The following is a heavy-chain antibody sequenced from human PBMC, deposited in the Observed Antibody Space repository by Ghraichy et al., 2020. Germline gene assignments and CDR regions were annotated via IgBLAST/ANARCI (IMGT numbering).Heavy chain of an antibody. CDR2: INSDGSST. CDR1: GFTLSSYW. CDR3: ARDSGSCDAFDF. Sequence: GGSLRLSCAASGFTLSSYWIHWVRQAPGKGLVWVSRINSDGSSTSYADSVRGRFTISRDNVKNTLHLQMNSLRAEDTAVYYCARDSGSCDAFDFWGQGTMVIVSS. V-gene: IGHV3-74*01. D-gene: IGHD6-13*01. J-gene: IGHJ3*01.